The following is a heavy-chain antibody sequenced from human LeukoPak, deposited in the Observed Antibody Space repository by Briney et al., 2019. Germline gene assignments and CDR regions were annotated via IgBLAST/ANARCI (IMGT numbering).Heavy chain of an antibody. CDR3: ARYEGADAFDI. J-gene: IGHJ3*02. Sequence: SETLSLTCTVSGGSISSYYWSWIRQPPGKGLEWIGYIYYSGSTNYNPSLKSRVTISVDTSKNQFSLKLSSVTAADTAVHYCARYEGADAFDIWGQGTMVTVSS. V-gene: IGHV4-59*01. D-gene: IGHD3-16*01. CDR2: IYYSGST. CDR1: GGSISSYY.